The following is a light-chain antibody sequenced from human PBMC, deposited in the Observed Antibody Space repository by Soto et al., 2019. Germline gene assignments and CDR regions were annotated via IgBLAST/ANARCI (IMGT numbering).Light chain of an antibody. CDR2: DAS. CDR1: QSVTTF. V-gene: IGKV3-11*01. J-gene: IGKJ4*01. CDR3: QQRSNWPLT. Sequence: EIVLTQSPATLSLSPGESATLSCRVSQSVTTFLAWYQQNPGQAPRLLIYDASHRATGIPARFSGSGSGTDFTLTISSLEPEDFAVYYCQQRSNWPLTFGGGTKVEIK.